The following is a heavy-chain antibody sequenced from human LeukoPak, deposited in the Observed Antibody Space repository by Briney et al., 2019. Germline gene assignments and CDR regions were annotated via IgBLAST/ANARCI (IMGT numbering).Heavy chain of an antibody. CDR1: GFTFDDYA. CDR3: AKAALPGDSRARNYYMDV. CDR2: ISWNSGSI. D-gene: IGHD7-27*01. V-gene: IGHV3-9*03. Sequence: PGRSLRLSCAASGFTFDDYAMHWVRQAPGKGLEWVSGISWNSGSIGYADSVKGRFTISRDNAKNSLYLQMNSLRAEDMALYYCAKAALPGDSRARNYYMDVWGKGTTVTVSS. J-gene: IGHJ6*03.